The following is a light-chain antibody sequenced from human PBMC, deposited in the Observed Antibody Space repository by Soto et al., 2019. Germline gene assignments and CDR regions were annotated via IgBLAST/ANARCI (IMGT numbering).Light chain of an antibody. CDR1: QTISNH. CDR3: QQRGDTPPWT. CDR2: AAS. J-gene: IGKJ1*01. Sequence: IQITESPSSLSASVGGRVTIRCRASQTISNHLNWYQQKPGKAPILLIYAASTLQSGVPSRFSGSGSGTVFTLTINSLQPVDFASYYCQQRGDTPPWTFGQGTKVDIK. V-gene: IGKV1-39*01.